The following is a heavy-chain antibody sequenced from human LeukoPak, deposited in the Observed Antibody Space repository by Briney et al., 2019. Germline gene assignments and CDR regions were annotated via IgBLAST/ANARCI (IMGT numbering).Heavy chain of an antibody. V-gene: IGHV4-59*01. J-gene: IGHJ4*02. CDR2: IYYSGST. CDR1: GGSFSGYY. CDR3: ARAAYGYPLVY. Sequence: PSETLSLTCAVYGGSFSGYYWSWIRQPPGKGLEWIGYIYYSGSTNYDPSLKSRVTISVDTSKNQFSLKLTSVTAADTAVYYCARAAYGYPLVYWGQGTLVTVSS. D-gene: IGHD5-24*01.